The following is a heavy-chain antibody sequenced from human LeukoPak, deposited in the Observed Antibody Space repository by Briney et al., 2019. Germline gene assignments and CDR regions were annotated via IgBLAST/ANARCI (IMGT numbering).Heavy chain of an antibody. Sequence: PGGSLRLSCAASGFTFSTCAMNWVRQAPGKRLEWVASIDDNGADTYHAVSVKGRFTISRDNSRNTLSLHMSSLRVDDTALYYCAKAPLGSCSGAACYHFDHWGQGALVTVSS. J-gene: IGHJ4*02. V-gene: IGHV3-23*01. CDR1: GFTFSTCA. CDR2: IDDNGADT. D-gene: IGHD2-15*01. CDR3: AKAPLGSCSGAACYHFDH.